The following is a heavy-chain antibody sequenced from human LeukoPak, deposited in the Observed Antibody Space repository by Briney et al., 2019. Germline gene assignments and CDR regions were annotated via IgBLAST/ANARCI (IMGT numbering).Heavy chain of an antibody. J-gene: IGHJ4*02. V-gene: IGHV3-15*01. D-gene: IGHD6-6*01. CDR2: IKRKTDGGTT. CDR3: AKEYYPEYSSSPEDY. Sequence: NPGGSLRLSCAASGFIFSNSWMTWVRQAPGKGLEWVGHIKRKTDGGTTDYAAPVKGRFSISRDDSKKTVFLQMNSLKTEDTAVYYCAKEYYPEYSSSPEDYWGQGTLVTVSS. CDR1: GFIFSNSW.